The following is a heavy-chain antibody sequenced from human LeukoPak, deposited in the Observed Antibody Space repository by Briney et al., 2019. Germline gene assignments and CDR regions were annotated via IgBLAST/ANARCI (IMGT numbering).Heavy chain of an antibody. CDR3: ARQNYGDYLTNFDY. CDR2: IIPIFGTA. D-gene: IGHD4-17*01. Sequence: SVKVSCKASGGTFSSYAISWVRQAPGQGLEWMGGIIPIFGTANYAQKFQGRVTMTADESTSTAYMELSSLRSEDTAVYYCARQNYGDYLTNFDYWGQGTLVTVSS. CDR1: GGTFSSYA. V-gene: IGHV1-69*01. J-gene: IGHJ4*02.